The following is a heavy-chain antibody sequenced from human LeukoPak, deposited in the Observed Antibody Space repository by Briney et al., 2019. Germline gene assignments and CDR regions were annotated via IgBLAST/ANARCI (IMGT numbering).Heavy chain of an antibody. V-gene: IGHV1-46*01. D-gene: IGHD1-26*01. CDR3: AIGPKWELYFDY. J-gene: IGHJ4*02. CDR2: INPSGGST. CDR1: GYTFTSYY. Sequence: ASVKVSCKASGYTFTSYYMHWVRQAPGQGLEWMGIINPSGGSTIYAQKFQGRVTMTEDTSTDTAYMELSSLRSEDTAVYYCAIGPKWELYFDYWGQGTLVTVSS.